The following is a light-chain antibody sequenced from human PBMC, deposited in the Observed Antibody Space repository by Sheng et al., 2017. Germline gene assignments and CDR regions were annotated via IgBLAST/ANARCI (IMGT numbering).Light chain of an antibody. CDR2: GAS. Sequence: EIVMTQSPATLSLSPGERATLSCRASQSVSSNVAWYQQKPGLAPRLLIYGASSRATGFPARLSGSGSGTDFTLTISSLEPEDFAVYYCQHRSSFGPGTKVDIK. CDR3: QHRSS. J-gene: IGKJ3*01. V-gene: IGKV3-15*01. CDR1: QSVSSN.